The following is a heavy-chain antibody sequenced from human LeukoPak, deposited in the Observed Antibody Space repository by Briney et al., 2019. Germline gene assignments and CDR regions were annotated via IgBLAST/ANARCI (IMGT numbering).Heavy chain of an antibody. CDR2: INHSGSN. J-gene: IGHJ4*02. V-gene: IGHV4-34*01. D-gene: IGHD2-15*01. CDR1: GGSFTGYY. CDR3: ARGSSSGEDIVVVVAALPYFDY. Sequence: SETLSLTCAVYGGSFTGYYWSWIRQPPGKGLECNGEINHSGSNNYNPSLKSRVTISVDTSKNQFSLKLSSVTAADKAVYYCARGSSSGEDIVVVVAALPYFDYWGQGTLVTVSS.